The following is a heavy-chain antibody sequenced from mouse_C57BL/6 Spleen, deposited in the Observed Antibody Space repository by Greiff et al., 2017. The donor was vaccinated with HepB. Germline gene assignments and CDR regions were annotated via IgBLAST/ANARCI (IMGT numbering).Heavy chain of an antibody. V-gene: IGHV1-54*01. D-gene: IGHD3-3*01. Sequence: VQLQQSGAELVRPGTSVKVSCKASGYAFTNYLIEWVKQRPGQGLEWIGVINPGRGGTNYNEKFKGKATLTADKSSSTAYMQLSSLTSEDSAVYFCARKGGDYWGQGTTLTVSS. J-gene: IGHJ2*01. CDR3: ARKGGDY. CDR1: GYAFTNYL. CDR2: INPGRGGT.